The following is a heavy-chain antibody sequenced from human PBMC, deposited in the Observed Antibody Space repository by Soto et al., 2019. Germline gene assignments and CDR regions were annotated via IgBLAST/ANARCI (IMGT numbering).Heavy chain of an antibody. CDR3: ARHPERIAQIGWFDP. J-gene: IGHJ5*02. D-gene: IGHD6-13*01. Sequence: GGSLRLSCAASGFTFSTYSMNWIRQAPGKGLEWVSYISSSSSTIYYADSVKGRFTISRDNAKNSLYLQMNSLRAEDTAVYYCARHPERIAQIGWFDPWGQGTLVTVSS. V-gene: IGHV3-48*01. CDR2: ISSSSSTI. CDR1: GFTFSTYS.